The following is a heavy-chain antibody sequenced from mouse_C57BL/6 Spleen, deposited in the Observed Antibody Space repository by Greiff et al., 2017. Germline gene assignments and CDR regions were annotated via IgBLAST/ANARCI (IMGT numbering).Heavy chain of an antibody. CDR3: ARRGTGTFAY. Sequence: QVQLQQSGAELMKPGASVKLSCKATGYTFTGYWIEWVKQRPGHGLEWLGEILPGSGSTNYNAKFKGKDTFTADTSSNTAYMQLSSLTTEDSAIYYCARRGTGTFAYWGQGTLVTVSA. D-gene: IGHD4-1*01. CDR2: ILPGSGST. J-gene: IGHJ3*01. CDR1: GYTFTGYW. V-gene: IGHV1-9*01.